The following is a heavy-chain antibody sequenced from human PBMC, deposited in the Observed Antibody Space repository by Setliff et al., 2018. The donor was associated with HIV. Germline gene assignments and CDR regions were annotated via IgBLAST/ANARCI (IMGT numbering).Heavy chain of an antibody. V-gene: IGHV4-61*02. CDR3: ARVGWSGYYYDYYYYYYMDV. Sequence: SETLSLTCTVSGGSISSGSYYWSWIRQPAGKGLEWIGRIYTSGSTNYNPSLKSRVTISVDTSKNQFSLKLSSVTAADTAVYYCARVGWSGYYYDYYYYYYMDVWGKGATVTVSS. CDR1: GGSISSGSYY. J-gene: IGHJ6*03. D-gene: IGHD3-22*01. CDR2: IYTSGST.